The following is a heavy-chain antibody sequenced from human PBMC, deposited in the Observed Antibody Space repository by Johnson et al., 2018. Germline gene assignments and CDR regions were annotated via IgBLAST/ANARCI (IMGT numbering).Heavy chain of an antibody. Sequence: QVQLVQSGAEVKKPGASVKVSCKASGYTFTSYYMHWVRQAPGQGLEWMGIINPSGGSTSYAQKFQGRFTMTRATSTSTVYMELSSLRSEEPAVDYCARGAAAAPYGYFQHWGQGTLVTVSS. J-gene: IGHJ1*01. D-gene: IGHD6-13*01. V-gene: IGHV1-46*01. CDR1: GYTFTSYY. CDR3: ARGAAAAPYGYFQH. CDR2: INPSGGST.